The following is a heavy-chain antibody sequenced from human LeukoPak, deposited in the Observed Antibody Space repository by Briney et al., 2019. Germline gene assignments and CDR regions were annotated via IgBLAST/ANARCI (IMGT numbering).Heavy chain of an antibody. D-gene: IGHD1-26*01. CDR2: IYYSGYT. Sequence: SETLSLTCTVSGGSISSSSYYWGWIRQPPGKGLEWIGSIYYSGYTYYNPSLKSRVTISVDTSKNQFSLKLSSVTAADTAVYYCARWEASRVAFDIWGQGTLVTVSS. CDR3: ARWEASRVAFDI. V-gene: IGHV4-39*07. CDR1: GGSISSSSYY. J-gene: IGHJ3*02.